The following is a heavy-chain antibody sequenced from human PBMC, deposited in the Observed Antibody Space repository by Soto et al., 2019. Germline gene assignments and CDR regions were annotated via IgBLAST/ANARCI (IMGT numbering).Heavy chain of an antibody. J-gene: IGHJ6*02. Sequence: QVQLQESGPGLVNPSQTLSLTCTVSGDSINNGDYYWSWVRHHPVKGLEWIGYIYYSGATSNNPSLKGRVTISLDTSESHFSLRRSSVTAADTAVYYCSREGYNYNGMDVWGQGTTVTVSS. V-gene: IGHV4-31*03. CDR2: IYYSGAT. CDR1: GDSINNGDYY. CDR3: SREGYNYNGMDV.